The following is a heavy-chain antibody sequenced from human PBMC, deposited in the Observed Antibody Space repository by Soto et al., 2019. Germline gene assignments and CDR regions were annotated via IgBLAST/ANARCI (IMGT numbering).Heavy chain of an antibody. CDR2: ISAYNGNT. D-gene: IGHD3-10*01. CDR1: GYTFTSYG. V-gene: IGHV1-18*01. J-gene: IGHJ4*02. Sequence: ASVKVSCKASGYTFTSYGISWVRQAPGQGLEWMGWISAYNGNTNYAQKLQGRVTMTTDTSTSTAYMELRSLRSDDTAVYYCARDLAPNYYGSGSPLDYWGQGTLVTVYS. CDR3: ARDLAPNYYGSGSPLDY.